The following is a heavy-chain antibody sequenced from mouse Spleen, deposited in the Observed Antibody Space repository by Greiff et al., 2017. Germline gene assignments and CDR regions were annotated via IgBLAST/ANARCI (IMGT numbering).Heavy chain of an antibody. Sequence: VQVVESGADLVQPGASVKLSCKASGFTFTNYWMHWVKQRPGQGLEWIAMIHPNSSSTNYNDKFKSKATLTVDKSSSTVYMQLSSLTSEDAAVDYCAREGVDYSNLYFDYWGQGTTLTVSS. CDR1: GFTFTNYW. CDR3: AREGVDYSNLYFDY. CDR2: IHPNSSST. V-gene: IGHV1-64*01. D-gene: IGHD2-5*01. J-gene: IGHJ2*01.